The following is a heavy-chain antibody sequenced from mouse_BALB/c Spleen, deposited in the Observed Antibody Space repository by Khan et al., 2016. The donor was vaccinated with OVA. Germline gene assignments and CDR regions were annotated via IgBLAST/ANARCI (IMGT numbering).Heavy chain of an antibody. J-gene: IGHJ3*01. CDR2: IYTGSGST. CDR3: AKNYASWFAY. Sequence: IQLVESGPELVKPGDSVKMSCKASGYTFTGYVINWVKQRTGQGIEWIGEIYTGSGSTNYNETFEGQATLTADKSTNTAYMQLSSLTSEDSAVYFCAKNYASWFAYWGQGTLVTVSA. CDR1: GYTFTGYV. V-gene: IGHV1-77*01.